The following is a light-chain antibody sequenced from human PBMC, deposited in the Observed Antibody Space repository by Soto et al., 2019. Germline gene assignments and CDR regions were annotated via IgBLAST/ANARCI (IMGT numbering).Light chain of an antibody. CDR2: GAS. V-gene: IGKV3-15*01. J-gene: IGKJ2*01. CDR1: QSINSN. Sequence: EIVMTQSLGTLSVSPGERATLSCSASQSINSNLAWYQQKPGQAPRLLLYGASTRATGVPARFSGSGSGTEFTLTISSLQSEDFAVYYCHQYNNWPYTFGQGTKLEIK. CDR3: HQYNNWPYT.